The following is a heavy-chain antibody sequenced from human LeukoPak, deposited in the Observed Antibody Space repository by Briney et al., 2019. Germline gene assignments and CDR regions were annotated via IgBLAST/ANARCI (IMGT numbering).Heavy chain of an antibody. Sequence: SVKVSCKASGGTFSSYAVSWVRQAPGQGLEWMGGIIPIFGTANYAQKFQGRVTITADKSTSTAYMELSSLRSEDTAVYYCARDLKVLRYFDWLSQDYYYYGMDVWGKGTTVTVSS. V-gene: IGHV1-69*06. J-gene: IGHJ6*04. CDR3: ARDLKVLRYFDWLSQDYYYYGMDV. CDR2: IIPIFGTA. CDR1: GGTFSSYA. D-gene: IGHD3-9*01.